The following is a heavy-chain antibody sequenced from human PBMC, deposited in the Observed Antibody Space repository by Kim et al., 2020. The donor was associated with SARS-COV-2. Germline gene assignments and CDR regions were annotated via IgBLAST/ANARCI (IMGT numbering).Heavy chain of an antibody. CDR2: IYYSGST. Sequence: SETLSLTCTVSGGSISSSSYYWGWIRQPPGKGLEWIGSIYYSGSTYYNPSLKSRVTISVDTSKNQFSLKLSSVTAADTAVYYCATGDTLVRGVIKYYYYYGMDVLGQGTTVTVSS. CDR3: ATGDTLVRGVIKYYYYYGMDV. J-gene: IGHJ6*02. CDR1: GGSISSSSYY. D-gene: IGHD3-10*01. V-gene: IGHV4-39*01.